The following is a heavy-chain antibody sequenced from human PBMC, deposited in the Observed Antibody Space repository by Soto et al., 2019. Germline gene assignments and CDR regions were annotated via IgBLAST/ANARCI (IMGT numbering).Heavy chain of an antibody. V-gene: IGHV1-58*01. CDR2: IVVGSGNT. CDR1: GFTFTSSP. CDR3: AADGYSSGWYV. D-gene: IGHD6-19*01. Sequence: SVKVSCKASGFTFTSSPVQWVRQARGQRLEWIGWIVVGSGNTNYAQKFQERVTITRDMSTSTAYMELSSLRSEDTAVYYCAADGYSSGWYVWGQGTTVTVSS. J-gene: IGHJ6*02.